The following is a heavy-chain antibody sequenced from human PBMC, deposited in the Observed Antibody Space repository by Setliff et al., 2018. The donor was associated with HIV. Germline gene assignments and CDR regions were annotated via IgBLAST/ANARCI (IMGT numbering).Heavy chain of an antibody. CDR1: DDSVSTFY. V-gene: IGHV4-59*02. CDR2: ISHSGNT. J-gene: IGHJ5*02. Sequence: PSETLSLTCTVSDDSVSTFYWSWIRQPPGKGLEWIGCISHSGNTNFNPSLNSRVTISLDTSKNQFSLRLTSLTAADTAIYYCARSTVGAGASFPWGRGILVTVSS. CDR3: ARSTVGAGASFP. D-gene: IGHD1-26*01.